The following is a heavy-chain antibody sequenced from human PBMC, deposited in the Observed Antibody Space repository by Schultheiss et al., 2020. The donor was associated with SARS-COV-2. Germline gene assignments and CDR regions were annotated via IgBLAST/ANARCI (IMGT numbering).Heavy chain of an antibody. J-gene: IGHJ6*04. D-gene: IGHD2-15*01. CDR2: INAGNGNT. Sequence: ASVKVSCKASGGTFSSYAMHWVRQAPGQRLEWMGWINAGNGNTKYSQKFQGRVTITADESTSTAYMELSSLRSEDTAVYYCARDRIVYRVRALGLKMDVWGKGTTVTVSS. CDR3: ARDRIVYRVRALGLKMDV. CDR1: GGTFSSYA. V-gene: IGHV1-3*01.